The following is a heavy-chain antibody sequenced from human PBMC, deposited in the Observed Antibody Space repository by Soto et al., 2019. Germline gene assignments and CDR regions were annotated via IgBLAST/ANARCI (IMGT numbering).Heavy chain of an antibody. J-gene: IGHJ4*02. V-gene: IGHV3-33*01. D-gene: IGHD3-16*02. CDR3: ARDIIASHSGVTVPPIDY. Sequence: GGSLRLSCAASGFTFSSYGMHWVRQAPGKGLEWVAVIWYDGSNKYYADSVKGRFTISRDNSKNTLYLQMNSLRAEDTAVYYCARDIIASHSGVTVPPIDYWGQGTLVTVSS. CDR1: GFTFSSYG. CDR2: IWYDGSNK.